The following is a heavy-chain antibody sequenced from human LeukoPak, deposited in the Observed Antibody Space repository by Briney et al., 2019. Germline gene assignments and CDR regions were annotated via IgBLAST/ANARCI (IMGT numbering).Heavy chain of an antibody. CDR2: IYYSGGT. Sequence: PSETLSLTCTVSGGSISSYYWSWIRQPPGKGLEWIGYIYYSGGTNYNPSLKSRVTISVDTSKNQFSLKLSSVTAADTAVYYCARYHYDYVWGSPGWFDPWGQGTLVTVSS. CDR1: GGSISSYY. D-gene: IGHD3-16*01. J-gene: IGHJ5*02. CDR3: ARYHYDYVWGSPGWFDP. V-gene: IGHV4-59*01.